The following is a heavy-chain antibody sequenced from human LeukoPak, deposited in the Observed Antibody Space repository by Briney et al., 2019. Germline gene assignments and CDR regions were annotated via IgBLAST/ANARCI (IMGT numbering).Heavy chain of an antibody. J-gene: IGHJ6*02. V-gene: IGHV4-31*02. Sequence: PSETLSLTCTVSGGSIISGANYWSWIRQHPEKGLEWIGYMYYSGDTYYNPSLKSRVTISVDTSKNQFSLKLSSVTAADTAVYYCARSNGDPNYYGMDVWGQGTTVTVSS. CDR1: GGSIISGANY. D-gene: IGHD4-17*01. CDR3: ARSNGDPNYYGMDV. CDR2: MYYSGDT.